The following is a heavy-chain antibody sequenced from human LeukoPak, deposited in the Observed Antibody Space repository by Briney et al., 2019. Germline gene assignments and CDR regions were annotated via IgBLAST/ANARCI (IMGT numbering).Heavy chain of an antibody. J-gene: IGHJ4*02. CDR1: GFTVSSNY. CDR3: ARGHYYDSSGLDY. Sequence: GSLRLSCAASGFTVSSNYMSWVRQAPGKGLEWIGEIYHSGSTNYSPSLRSRVTISVDKSKNQFSLNLNSVTAADTAVYYCARGHYYDSSGLDYWGQGTLVTVSS. D-gene: IGHD3-22*01. CDR2: IYHSGST. V-gene: IGHV4-4*02.